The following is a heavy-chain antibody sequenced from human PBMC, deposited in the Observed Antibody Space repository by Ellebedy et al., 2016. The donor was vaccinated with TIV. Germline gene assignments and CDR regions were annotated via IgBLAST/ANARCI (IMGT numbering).Heavy chain of an antibody. V-gene: IGHV1-18*01. J-gene: IGHJ5*02. CDR2: ISGYNGNT. Sequence: AASVKVSCKAFGYTFTSYGISWVRQAPGQGLEWMGWISGYNGNTNYAQKFQGRVTMTIDTSTSTTYMELRSLRSDDTAVYYCARRGRYCSSGTCWFDPWGQGTLVTVSS. CDR1: GYTFTSYG. D-gene: IGHD2-15*01. CDR3: ARRGRYCSSGTCWFDP.